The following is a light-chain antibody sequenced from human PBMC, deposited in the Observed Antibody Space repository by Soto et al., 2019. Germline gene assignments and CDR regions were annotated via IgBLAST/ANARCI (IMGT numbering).Light chain of an antibody. CDR3: SSYTSSSTLYV. J-gene: IGLJ1*01. Sequence: QSLLTQPASVSVSPGQSITISCTGTSSDVGGYNYVSWYQQHPGKAPKLMIYDVSNRPSGVSNRFSGSKSGNTASLTISGLQAEDEADYYSSSYTSSSTLYVFGTGTKVTVL. V-gene: IGLV2-14*01. CDR1: SSDVGGYNY. CDR2: DVS.